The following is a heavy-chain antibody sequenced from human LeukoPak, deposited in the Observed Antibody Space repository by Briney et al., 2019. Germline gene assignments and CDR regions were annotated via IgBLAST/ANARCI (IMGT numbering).Heavy chain of an antibody. J-gene: IGHJ4*02. CDR2: IYPDDSDT. V-gene: IGHV5-51*01. CDR1: GYSFTNYW. Sequence: GESVKISCKGSGYSFTNYWIGWVRQMPGKGLEWMGIIYPDDSDTRYSPSFQGQVTISADKSITTAYLQWSSLKASDTAMYYCASYRGSSGRHFDYWGQGTLVTVSS. CDR3: ASYRGSSGRHFDY. D-gene: IGHD6-6*01.